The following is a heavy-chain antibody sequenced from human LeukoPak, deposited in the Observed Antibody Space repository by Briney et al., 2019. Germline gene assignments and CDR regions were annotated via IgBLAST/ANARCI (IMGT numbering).Heavy chain of an antibody. CDR3: ARDFTNYGMDV. J-gene: IGHJ6*02. D-gene: IGHD3-3*01. Sequence: SEALSLTCTVSGGSISSYYWSWIRQPPGEGLEWIGYIYYSGSTNYNPSLKSRVTISVDTSKNQFSLKLSSVTAADTAVYYCARDFTNYGMDVWGQGTTVTVSS. CDR2: IYYSGST. CDR1: GGSISSYY. V-gene: IGHV4-59*01.